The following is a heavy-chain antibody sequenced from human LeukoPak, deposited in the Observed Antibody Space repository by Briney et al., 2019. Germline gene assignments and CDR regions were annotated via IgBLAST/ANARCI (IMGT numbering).Heavy chain of an antibody. CDR3: ARTTMVRGVKPHSPHKKNAFDI. CDR1: GGSFSGYY. V-gene: IGHV4-34*01. CDR2: INHSGST. Sequence: SETLSLTCAVYGGSFSGYYWSWIRQPPGEGLEWIGEINHSGSTNYNPSLKSRVTISVDTSKNQFSLKLSSVTAADTAVYYCARTTMVRGVKPHSPHKKNAFDIWGQGTMVTVSS. J-gene: IGHJ3*02. D-gene: IGHD3-10*01.